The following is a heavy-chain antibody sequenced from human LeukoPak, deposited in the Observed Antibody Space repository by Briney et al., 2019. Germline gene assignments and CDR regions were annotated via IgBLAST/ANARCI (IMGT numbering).Heavy chain of an antibody. Sequence: ASVKVSCKASGYTFTGYYMHWVRQAPGQGLAWMGWINPNSGGTSYAQKFQGRVTMTRDTAISTAYMELSRLRSDDTAVYYCARLHRWEIFGVASDYWGQGTLVTVSS. D-gene: IGHD3-3*01. J-gene: IGHJ4*02. CDR1: GYTFTGYY. CDR2: INPNSGGT. V-gene: IGHV1-2*02. CDR3: ARLHRWEIFGVASDY.